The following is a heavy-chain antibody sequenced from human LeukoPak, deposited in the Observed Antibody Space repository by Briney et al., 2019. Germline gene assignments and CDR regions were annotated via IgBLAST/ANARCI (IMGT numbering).Heavy chain of an antibody. CDR3: ARDFPSIAARPLDY. J-gene: IGHJ4*02. Sequence: PGGSLRLSCAASGFTFSSYAMHWVRQAPGKGLEWVAVISYDGSNKYYADSVKGRFTISRDNSKNTLYLQMNSLRAEDTAVYYCARDFPSIAARPLDYWGQGTLVTVSS. D-gene: IGHD6-6*01. V-gene: IGHV3-30-3*01. CDR2: ISYDGSNK. CDR1: GFTFSSYA.